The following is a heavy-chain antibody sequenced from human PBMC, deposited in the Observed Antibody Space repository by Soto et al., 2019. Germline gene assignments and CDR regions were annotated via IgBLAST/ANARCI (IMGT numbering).Heavy chain of an antibody. CDR1: GYTFTGYY. CDR2: INPNSGGT. V-gene: IGHV1-2*04. Sequence: GASVKVSCKASGYTFTGYYMHWVRQAPGQGPEWMGWINPNSGGTNYAQKFQGWVTMTRDTSISTAYMELSRLRSDDTAVYYCAREGSSAAGSVNWFDPWGQGTLVTVSS. D-gene: IGHD6-13*01. J-gene: IGHJ5*02. CDR3: AREGSSAAGSVNWFDP.